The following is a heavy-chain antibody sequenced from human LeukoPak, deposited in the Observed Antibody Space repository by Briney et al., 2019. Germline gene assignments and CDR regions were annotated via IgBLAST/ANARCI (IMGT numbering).Heavy chain of an antibody. V-gene: IGHV1-69*04. D-gene: IGHD3-16*01. Sequence: SVKVSCKASGYTFSGYYIHWVRQAPGQGLEWMGRIIPILGIANYAQKFQGRVTITADESTSTAYMELSSLRSEDTAVYYCARDDDYVWGSSDYWGQGTLVTVSS. CDR1: GYTFSGYY. J-gene: IGHJ4*02. CDR2: IIPILGIA. CDR3: ARDDDYVWGSSDY.